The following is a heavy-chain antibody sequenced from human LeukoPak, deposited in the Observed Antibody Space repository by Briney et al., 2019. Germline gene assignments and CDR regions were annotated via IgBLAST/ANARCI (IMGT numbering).Heavy chain of an antibody. CDR1: GFTFSNYG. Sequence: QPGRSLRLSCAASGFTFSNYGMHWVRQAPGKGLEWVALISYDGIGKYYADSVKGRFTISRDSSKNTLYLEVNSLRAEDTAVYYCARDITSSWYDYWGQGTLVTVSS. D-gene: IGHD6-13*01. V-gene: IGHV3-33*01. J-gene: IGHJ4*02. CDR2: ISYDGIGK. CDR3: ARDITSSWYDY.